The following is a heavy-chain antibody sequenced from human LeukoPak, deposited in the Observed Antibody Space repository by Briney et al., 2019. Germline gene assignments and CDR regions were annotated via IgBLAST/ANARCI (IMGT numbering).Heavy chain of an antibody. J-gene: IGHJ4*02. Sequence: PGGSLRLSCAASGFTFSSYAMHWVRQAPGKGLEWVAVISYDGSNKYYADSVKGRFTISRDDSKNTLYLQMNSLRAEDTAVYYCASGSSWNLDYWGQGTLVTVSS. D-gene: IGHD6-13*01. CDR3: ASGSSWNLDY. CDR1: GFTFSSYA. CDR2: ISYDGSNK. V-gene: IGHV3-30-3*01.